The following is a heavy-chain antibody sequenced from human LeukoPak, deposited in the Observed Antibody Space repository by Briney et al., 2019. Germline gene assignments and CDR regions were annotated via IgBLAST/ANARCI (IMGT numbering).Heavy chain of an antibody. CDR1: GYTFTGYY. J-gene: IGHJ4*02. CDR3: ARVAAAFKVAGHFDY. CDR2: INPNSGGT. V-gene: IGHV1-2*02. D-gene: IGHD6-19*01. Sequence: ASVKVSCKASGYTFTGYYMHWVRQAPGQGLEWMGWINPNSGGTNYAQKFRGRVTMTRDTSISTAYMELSRLRSDDTAVYYCARVAAAFKVAGHFDYWGQGTLVTVSS.